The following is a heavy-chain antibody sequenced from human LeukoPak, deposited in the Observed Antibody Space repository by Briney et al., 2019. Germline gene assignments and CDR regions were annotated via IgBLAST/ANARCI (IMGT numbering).Heavy chain of an antibody. V-gene: IGHV3-11*01. J-gene: IGHJ4*02. CDR3: ARDGHTTSKVDY. CDR2: ITSSDSGG. CDR1: GFTFSNHY. Sequence: GGSLRLSCAASGFTFSNHYMSWIRQAPGKGLERVSYITSSDSGGFYADSVKGRFTISRDNAKNSLYLQMNSLRVEDTAVYYCARDGHTTSKVDYLGQGTLVTVSS. D-gene: IGHD4-11*01.